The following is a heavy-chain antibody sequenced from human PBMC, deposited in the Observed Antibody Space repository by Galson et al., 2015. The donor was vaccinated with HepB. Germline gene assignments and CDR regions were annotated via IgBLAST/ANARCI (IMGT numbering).Heavy chain of an antibody. CDR3: ARVERGDGYKALDY. V-gene: IGHV1-69*04. J-gene: IGHJ4*02. CDR1: GGTFSIFG. CDR2: IMPTLGVA. Sequence: CKASGGTFSIFGISWVRQAPGQGLEWMGRIMPTLGVADYAPKFQGRVTITADESTTTAYMELSSLLFEDTAVYYCARVERGDGYKALDYWGQGTLVIVSS. D-gene: IGHD5-24*01.